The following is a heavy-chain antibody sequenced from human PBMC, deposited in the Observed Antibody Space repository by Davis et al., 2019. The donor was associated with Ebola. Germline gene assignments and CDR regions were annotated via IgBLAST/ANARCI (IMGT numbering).Heavy chain of an antibody. V-gene: IGHV3-7*03. D-gene: IGHD3-3*01. J-gene: IGHJ4*02. CDR3: ARLYYDFWSGNFDY. Sequence: GESLKISCVASGFTFSSFAMTWVRQAPGKGLEWVANIKQDGSEKYYVDSVKGRFTISRDNAKNSLYLQMNSLRAEDTAVYYCARLYYDFWSGNFDYWGQGTLVTVSS. CDR1: GFTFSSFA. CDR2: IKQDGSEK.